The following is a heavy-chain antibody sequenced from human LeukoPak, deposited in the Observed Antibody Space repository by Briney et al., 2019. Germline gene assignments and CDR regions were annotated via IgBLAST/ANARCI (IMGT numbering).Heavy chain of an antibody. Sequence: GGSLRLSCAASGFTFNTAWMSWVRQAPGKGREWVGRIKTKTDGGTAEYAAPVKGRFTISRDDSKNTLYLQMDSLKTEDTAVYHCATGGHYFGAWGQGSLVTVSA. CDR1: GFTFNTAW. CDR2: IKTKTDGGTA. V-gene: IGHV3-15*01. D-gene: IGHD3-10*01. J-gene: IGHJ4*02. CDR3: ATGGHYFGA.